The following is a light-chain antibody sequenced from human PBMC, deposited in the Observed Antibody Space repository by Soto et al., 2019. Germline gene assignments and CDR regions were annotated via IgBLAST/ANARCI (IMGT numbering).Light chain of an antibody. J-gene: IGKJ2*01. Sequence: DIQMTQSPSSLSLSVGDRVTITCRASQSITNYLNWYQHKPGKAPKLLIYAASSLQSGVPSRFSANGSGTDFTLTISSLQPEDFASYYCHQSDSYPYTFGQGTKLEIK. CDR2: AAS. V-gene: IGKV1-39*01. CDR3: HQSDSYPYT. CDR1: QSITNY.